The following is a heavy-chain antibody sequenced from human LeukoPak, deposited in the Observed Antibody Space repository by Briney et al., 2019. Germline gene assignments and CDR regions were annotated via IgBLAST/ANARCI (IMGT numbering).Heavy chain of an antibody. V-gene: IGHV3-64*01. Sequence: GGSLRLSCAASGFTFSTYAMHWVRQGPGQGLEYIASIRNNGDTTFYATSVKGRFTISRDNSMETLFLQMDRLRVDDTGVYFCVRGLGTDFYGLSDDWGQGTLVIVSS. CDR3: VRGLGTDFYGLSDD. CDR2: IRNNGDTT. CDR1: GFTFSTYA. D-gene: IGHD2/OR15-2a*01. J-gene: IGHJ4*02.